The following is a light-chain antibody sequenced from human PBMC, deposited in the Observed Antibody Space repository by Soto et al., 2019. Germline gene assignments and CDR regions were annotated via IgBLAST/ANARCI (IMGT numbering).Light chain of an antibody. V-gene: IGKV1-27*01. J-gene: IGKJ5*01. CDR2: SAS. CDR3: QKYNSALT. CDR1: QDISNY. Sequence: DIQMTQSPSSLSASVVHRITITCRASQDISNYLAWYQQKPGKFPKLLIYSASTLQSGLPSRFSGSGSGTDFTLTISSLQPEDVATYFCQKYNSALTFGQGTRLEIK.